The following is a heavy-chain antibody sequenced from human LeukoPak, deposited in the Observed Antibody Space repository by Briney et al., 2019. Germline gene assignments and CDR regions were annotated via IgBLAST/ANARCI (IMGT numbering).Heavy chain of an antibody. D-gene: IGHD3-3*01. CDR3: AKMAQCGFLEWFLSFDY. CDR2: ISGSGGST. J-gene: IGHJ4*02. CDR1: GFTFSSYA. V-gene: IGHV3-23*01. Sequence: GGSLRLSCAASGFTFSSYAMSWVRQAPGKGLGWVGAISGSGGSTYYADAVKGRFPISRDNAKNTLYLQMNSLRAEGTAVYYFAKMAQCGFLEWFLSFDYWGQGTLVTVSS.